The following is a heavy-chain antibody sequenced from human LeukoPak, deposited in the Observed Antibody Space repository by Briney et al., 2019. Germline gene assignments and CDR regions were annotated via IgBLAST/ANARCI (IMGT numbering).Heavy chain of an antibody. D-gene: IGHD2-2*01. V-gene: IGHV4-38-2*02. CDR2: IYHSGST. CDR1: GYSISSGYY. CDR3: ARGRRSIVVVPAARRGYYYMDV. Sequence: SETLSLTCTVSGYSISSGYYWGWIRQPPGKGLEWIGSIYHSGSTYYNPSLKSRVTISVDTSKNQFSLKLSSVTAADTAVYYCARGRRSIVVVPAARRGYYYMDVWGNGTTVTVSS. J-gene: IGHJ6*03.